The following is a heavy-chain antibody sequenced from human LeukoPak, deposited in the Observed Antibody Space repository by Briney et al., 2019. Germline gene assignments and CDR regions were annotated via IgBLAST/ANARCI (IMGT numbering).Heavy chain of an antibody. CDR1: GYTFTSYG. V-gene: IGHV1-18*01. J-gene: IGHJ6*03. Sequence: ASVKVSCKASGYTFTSYGISWVRQAPGQGLEWMGWISAYNGNTNYAQKLQGRVTMTTDTPTSTAYMELRSLRSDDTAVYYCARVPGDYGWFGNYYYMDVWGKGTTVTVSS. CDR3: ARVPGDYGWFGNYYYMDV. D-gene: IGHD4-17*01. CDR2: ISAYNGNT.